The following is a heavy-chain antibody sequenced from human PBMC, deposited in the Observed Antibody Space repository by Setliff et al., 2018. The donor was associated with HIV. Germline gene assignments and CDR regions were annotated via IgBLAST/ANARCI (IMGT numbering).Heavy chain of an antibody. D-gene: IGHD6-13*01. Sequence: PGGSLRLSCVGSGFTFSDYSLNWVRQAPGRGLEWVSYISRSSSLVYQADSVKGRFTISRDNSKNTLYLQMNSLRVEDTAVYYCTKTMYSSRWSGFDYWGQGTPVTVSS. J-gene: IGHJ4*02. V-gene: IGHV3-48*01. CDR2: ISRSSSLV. CDR3: TKTMYSSRWSGFDY. CDR1: GFTFSDYS.